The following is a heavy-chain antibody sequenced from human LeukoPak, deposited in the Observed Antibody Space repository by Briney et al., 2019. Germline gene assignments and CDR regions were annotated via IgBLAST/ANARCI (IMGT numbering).Heavy chain of an antibody. V-gene: IGHV3-23*01. CDR3: ANWDNGDYEGHFDD. CDR1: GFTFSSYA. CDR2: ISGSGGST. Sequence: PGGSLRLSCAASGFTFSSYAMSWVRQAPGKGLEWVSAISGSGGSTYYGDCVKGRFTISRDNSKNTLYLQINSLRAEHTAVYYCANWDNGDYEGHFDDWGQGTLVTVSS. J-gene: IGHJ4*02. D-gene: IGHD4-17*01.